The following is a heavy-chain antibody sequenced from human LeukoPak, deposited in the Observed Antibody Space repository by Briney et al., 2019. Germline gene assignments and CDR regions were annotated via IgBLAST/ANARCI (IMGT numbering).Heavy chain of an antibody. Sequence: GGSLRLSCAASGFAVSSNFMSWVRQAPGKGLEWVSLIYSGGSTYYADSVKGRFTISRDNSKNTLYLQMNSLRAEDTAVYYCAKADGSTTSCYFAPWGKGTLSPSPQ. D-gene: IGHD2-2*01. J-gene: IGHJ5*02. CDR2: IYSGGST. CDR1: GFAVSSNF. CDR3: AKADGSTTSCYFAP. V-gene: IGHV3-66*02.